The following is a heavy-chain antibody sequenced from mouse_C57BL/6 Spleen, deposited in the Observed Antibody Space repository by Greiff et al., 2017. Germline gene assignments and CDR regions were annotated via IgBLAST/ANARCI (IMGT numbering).Heavy chain of an antibody. CDR3: AREGDRAWFAY. CDR2: INPGSGGT. CDR1: GYAFTNYL. J-gene: IGHJ3*01. Sequence: QVQLQQSGAELVRPGTSVKVSCMASGYAFTNYLIEWVKQRPGQGLGWIGVINPGSGGTNYNEKFKVKATQTADKSSSTAYMQPSSLTSEDSAVYFCAREGDRAWFAYWGQGTLVTVSA. V-gene: IGHV1-54*01.